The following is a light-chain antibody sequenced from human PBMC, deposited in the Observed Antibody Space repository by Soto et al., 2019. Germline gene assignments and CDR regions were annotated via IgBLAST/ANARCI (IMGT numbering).Light chain of an antibody. V-gene: IGKV1-5*01. Sequence: DLQMTQSPSTLSASVGDRVTITCRASQSISSWLAWYQQKPGKAPKLLIYDASSLESGVPARYSGSESETEFTLTISSLQPDDFATYHCQQYNSDSNTFGQGTKVESK. J-gene: IGKJ1*01. CDR1: QSISSW. CDR3: QQYNSDSNT. CDR2: DAS.